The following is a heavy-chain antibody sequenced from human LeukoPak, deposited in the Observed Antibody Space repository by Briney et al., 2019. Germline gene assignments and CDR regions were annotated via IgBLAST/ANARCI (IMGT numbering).Heavy chain of an antibody. CDR3: AKGGGRWLQLSSFDY. CDR1: GFTFDDYG. D-gene: IGHD5-24*01. J-gene: IGHJ4*02. CDR2: ISWNSGSI. Sequence: GRPLRLSCAGAGFTFDDYGMHWVRQAPGKGPEWVSGISWNSGSIGYADSVKGRFTISRDNAKNSLYLQMNSLRTEDTALYYCAKGGGRWLQLSSFDYWGQGTLVTVSS. V-gene: IGHV3-9*01.